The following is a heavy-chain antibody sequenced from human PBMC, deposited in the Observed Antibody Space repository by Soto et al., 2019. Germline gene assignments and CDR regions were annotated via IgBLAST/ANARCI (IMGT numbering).Heavy chain of an antibody. J-gene: IGHJ4*02. CDR1: GGSISSGGYS. D-gene: IGHD6-13*01. V-gene: IGHV4-30-2*01. Sequence: PSETLSLTCAVSGGSISSGGYSWSWIRQPPGKGLEWIGYIYHSGSTYYNPSLKSRVTISVDRSKNQFSLKLSSVTAADTAVYYCARGPLYSSSWYYFDYWGQGTLVTVSS. CDR3: ARGPLYSSSWYYFDY. CDR2: IYHSGST.